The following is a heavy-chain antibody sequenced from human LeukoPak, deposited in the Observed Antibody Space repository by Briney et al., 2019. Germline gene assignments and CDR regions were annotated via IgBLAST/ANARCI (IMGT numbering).Heavy chain of an antibody. CDR3: AKDGELSHYYYYYYMDV. D-gene: IGHD3-16*02. V-gene: IGHV3-30*02. Sequence: GGSLRLSCAASGFTFSSYGMHWVRQAPGKGLEWVAFIRYDGSNKYYADSVKGRFTISRDNSKNTLYLQMNSLRAEDTAVYYCAKDGELSHYYYYYYMDVWGKGTTVTVSS. CDR2: IRYDGSNK. CDR1: GFTFSSYG. J-gene: IGHJ6*03.